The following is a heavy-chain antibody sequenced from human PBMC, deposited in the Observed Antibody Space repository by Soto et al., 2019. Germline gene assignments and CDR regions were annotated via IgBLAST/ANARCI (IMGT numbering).Heavy chain of an antibody. Sequence: QVQLVQSGAEMKKPGSSVKVSCQSSGGTFNTYAMNWVRQAPGQGPEWMGDISPMFGAANYAPKFQGRVTITAGESTGTSSMPLSSLTSVDTAIYFCAREVQVHTPAFVYWGQGTVVTVSS. V-gene: IGHV1-69*19. CDR2: ISPMFGAA. J-gene: IGHJ4*02. D-gene: IGHD3-10*01. CDR1: GGTFNTYA. CDR3: AREVQVHTPAFVY.